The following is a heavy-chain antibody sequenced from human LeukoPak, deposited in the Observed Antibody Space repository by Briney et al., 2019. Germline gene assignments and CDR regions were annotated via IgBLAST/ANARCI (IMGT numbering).Heavy chain of an antibody. CDR1: GFTVSSNY. V-gene: IGHV3-53*01. D-gene: IGHD3-22*01. CDR2: IYSGGST. CDR3: ARSYYYDSSDGY. Sequence: GGSLRLSCAASGFTVSSNYMSWVRQAPGKGLKWVSVIYSGGSTYYADSVKGRFTISRDNSKNTLYLQMNSLRAEDTAVYYCARSYYYDSSDGYWGQGTLVTVSS. J-gene: IGHJ4*02.